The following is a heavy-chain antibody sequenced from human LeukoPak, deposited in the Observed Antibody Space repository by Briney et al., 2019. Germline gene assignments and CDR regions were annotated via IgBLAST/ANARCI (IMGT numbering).Heavy chain of an antibody. CDR3: ARRSSNWYFDY. D-gene: IGHD4-11*01. CDR2: IYTTGST. CDR1: GGSISDYY. J-gene: IGHJ4*02. Sequence: SETLSLTCTVSGGSISDYYWSWIRQPAGKGLEWIGRIYTTGSTDYNPSLKSRVTISMDTSKNQFSLKLSSVTAADTAVYYCARRSSNWYFDYWGQGTLVSVSS. V-gene: IGHV4-4*07.